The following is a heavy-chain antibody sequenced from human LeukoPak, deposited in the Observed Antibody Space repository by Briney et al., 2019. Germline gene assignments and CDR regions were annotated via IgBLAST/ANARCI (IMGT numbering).Heavy chain of an antibody. CDR2: IRGSGGST. CDR3: AKTPSHYDFWSGRMGYFDY. CDR1: GFTFSSYA. Sequence: GGSLRLSGAASGFTFSSYARSWVRQAPGKGLEWVSAIRGSGGSTYYADSVKGRFTISRDNSKNTLYLQMNSLRAEDTAVYYCAKTPSHYDFWSGRMGYFDYWGQGTLVTVSS. D-gene: IGHD3-3*01. V-gene: IGHV3-23*01. J-gene: IGHJ4*02.